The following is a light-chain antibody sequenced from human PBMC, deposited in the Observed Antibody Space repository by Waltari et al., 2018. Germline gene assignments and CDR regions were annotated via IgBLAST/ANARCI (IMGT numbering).Light chain of an antibody. V-gene: IGKV1-9*01. CDR2: AAS. CDR1: QGISKY. J-gene: IGKJ1*01. CDR3: QQLNSYQWT. Sequence: IQLTQSPSSLSASVGDRVTITCRASQGISKYLPWYQQKPGKAPKLLIYAASTLQSGVPSRFSGSGSGTDFTLTISSLQPEDFATYYCQQLNSYQWTFGQGTKVEIK.